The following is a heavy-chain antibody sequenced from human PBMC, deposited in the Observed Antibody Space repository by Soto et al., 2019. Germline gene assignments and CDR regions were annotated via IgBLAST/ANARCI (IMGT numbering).Heavy chain of an antibody. CDR2: ISGSGGST. CDR3: AKDVYPETMIVVVITSISNYFDY. D-gene: IGHD3-22*01. CDR1: GFTFSSYA. V-gene: IGHV3-23*01. Sequence: LRLSCAASGFTFSSYAMSWVRQAPGKGLEWVSAISGSGGSTYYADSVKGRFTISRDNSKNTLYLQMNSLRAEDTAVYYCAKDVYPETMIVVVITSISNYFDYWGQGTLVTVSS. J-gene: IGHJ4*02.